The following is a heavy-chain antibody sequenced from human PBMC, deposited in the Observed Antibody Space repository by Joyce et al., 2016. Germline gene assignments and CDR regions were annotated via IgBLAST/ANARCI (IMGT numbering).Heavy chain of an antibody. Sequence: EVQLLESGGTLAQSGGSLGLSCSVSGFFFGDFAMTWVRQAPGKGLKWASGVNDNGDRTHDADSVKGRFTISRDNSNNTLFLQMNSLRVDDTAIYYCARAPNSCAGDVCSNNWFDPWGQGTLVTVSS. CDR1: GFFFGDFA. CDR2: VNDNGDRT. CDR3: ARAPNSCAGDVCSNNWFDP. J-gene: IGHJ5*02. V-gene: IGHV3-23*01. D-gene: IGHD7-27*01.